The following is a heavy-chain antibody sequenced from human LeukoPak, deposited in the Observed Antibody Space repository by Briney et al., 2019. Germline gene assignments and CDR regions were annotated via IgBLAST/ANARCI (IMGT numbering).Heavy chain of an antibody. CDR3: ARGRSITLLRGVAMSDGFDI. D-gene: IGHD3-10*01. CDR2: IDTSTRYI. Sequence: GGSLRLSCAASGFTFSTCSMNWFRQAPARGLEGVSFIDTSTRYIYYGDSVKVRFTIFRGSLKNSLYLQMNGLRDEDTAVYYCARGRSITLLRGVAMSDGFDIWGQGAMVTVSS. J-gene: IGHJ3*02. V-gene: IGHV3-21*01. CDR1: GFTFSTCS.